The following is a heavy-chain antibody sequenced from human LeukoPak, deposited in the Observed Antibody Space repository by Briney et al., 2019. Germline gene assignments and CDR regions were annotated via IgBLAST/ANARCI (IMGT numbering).Heavy chain of an antibody. Sequence: SETLSLTCTVSGGSISSYYWSWIRQPPGKGLEWIGYIYYSGSTYYNPSLKSRVTISVDTSKNQSSLKLSSVTAADTAVYYCARPTAPGRDDAFDIWGQGTMVTVSS. CDR2: IYYSGST. J-gene: IGHJ3*02. CDR3: ARPTAPGRDDAFDI. D-gene: IGHD4-11*01. CDR1: GGSISSYY. V-gene: IGHV4-59*12.